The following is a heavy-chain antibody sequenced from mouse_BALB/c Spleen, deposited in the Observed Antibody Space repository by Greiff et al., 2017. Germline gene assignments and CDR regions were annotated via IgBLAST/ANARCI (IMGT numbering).Heavy chain of an antibody. D-gene: IGHD1-1*01. V-gene: IGHV5-6-4*01. CDR2: ISSGGSYT. Sequence: EVKLVESGGGLVKPGGSLKLSCAASGFTFSSYTMSWVRQTPEKRLEWVATISSGGSYTYYPDSVKGRFTISRDNAKNTLYLQMSSLKSEDTAMYYCTRLLPNYWYFDVWGAGTTVTVSS. CDR1: GFTFSSYT. CDR3: TRLLPNYWYFDV. J-gene: IGHJ1*01.